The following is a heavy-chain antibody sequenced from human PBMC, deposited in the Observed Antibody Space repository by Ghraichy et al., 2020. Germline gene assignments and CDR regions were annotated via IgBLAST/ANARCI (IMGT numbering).Heavy chain of an antibody. Sequence: GESLNISCAVSGFTFSSYWMSWVRQAPGKGLEWVANIKQDGSEKYYVDSVKGRFTISRDNAKNSLFLQMNSLSAEDTAVYYCARQGDGVLNYWGQGTQVTVSS. D-gene: IGHD3-16*01. CDR3: ARQGDGVLNY. V-gene: IGHV3-7*03. J-gene: IGHJ4*02. CDR1: GFTFSSYW. CDR2: IKQDGSEK.